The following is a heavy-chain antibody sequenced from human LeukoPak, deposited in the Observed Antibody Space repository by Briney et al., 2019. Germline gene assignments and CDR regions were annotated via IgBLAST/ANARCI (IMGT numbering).Heavy chain of an antibody. CDR2: INPNSGGT. Sequence: ASVKVSCKASGYTFTSYDINWVRQATGQGLEWMGWINPNSGGTNYAQKFQGRVTMTRDTSISTAYMELSRLRSDDTAVYYCARDNSYSFDYWGQGTLVTVSS. CDR3: ARDNSYSFDY. J-gene: IGHJ4*02. V-gene: IGHV1-2*02. CDR1: GYTFTSYD. D-gene: IGHD5-18*01.